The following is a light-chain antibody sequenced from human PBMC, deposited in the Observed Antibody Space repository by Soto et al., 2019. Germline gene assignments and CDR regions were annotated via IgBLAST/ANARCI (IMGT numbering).Light chain of an antibody. CDR1: QSISSG. V-gene: IGKV1-5*01. Sequence: DIQMTQSPSTLSASVGDRVTITCRASQSISSGLAWYQKKPGKAPKLLIYDALNLESGVPSRFSGSGSGTEFTLSIGSLQPDDFATYYCQQYDIYFRYTFGQGTKLEIK. CDR2: DAL. CDR3: QQYDIYFRYT. J-gene: IGKJ2*01.